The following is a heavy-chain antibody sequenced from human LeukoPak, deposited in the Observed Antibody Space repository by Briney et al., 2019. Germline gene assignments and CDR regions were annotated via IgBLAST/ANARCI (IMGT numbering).Heavy chain of an antibody. CDR3: ARGPPPGYYGSGSYPTFFDY. CDR2: IKQDGSDK. Sequence: SGGSLRLSCAASGFTFSSYWMTWVRQAPGKGLEWVANIKQDGSDKYYVDSVKGQFTISRDNARNSLYLQLNSLRAEDTAVYYCARGPPPGYYGSGSYPTFFDYWGQGTLVTVSS. D-gene: IGHD3-10*01. J-gene: IGHJ4*02. V-gene: IGHV3-7*01. CDR1: GFTFSSYW.